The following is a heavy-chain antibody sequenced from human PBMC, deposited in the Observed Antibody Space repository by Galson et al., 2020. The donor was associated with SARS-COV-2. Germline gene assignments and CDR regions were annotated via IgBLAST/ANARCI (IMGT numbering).Heavy chain of an antibody. Sequence: GGSLRLSCAASGFTFSSCPMSWVRQAPGQGLEWVSAIRGSGDTTYYADSVQGRFTISRDTSKNTLYLQMNSLRAEDTAIYYCAKEVPMTGRTDEYFQHWGQGTLVTVSS. CDR3: AKEVPMTGRTDEYFQH. D-gene: IGHD3-9*01. J-gene: IGHJ1*01. CDR2: IRGSGDTT. CDR1: GFTFSSCP. V-gene: IGHV3-23*01.